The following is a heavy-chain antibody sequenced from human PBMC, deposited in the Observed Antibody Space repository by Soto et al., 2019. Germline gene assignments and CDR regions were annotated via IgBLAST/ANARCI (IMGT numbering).Heavy chain of an antibody. D-gene: IGHD3-10*01. J-gene: IGHJ4*02. V-gene: IGHV1-18*01. Sequence: QVQLVQSGAEVTKPGASVTVSCEASGYTFPTYGLSWVRQAPGQGLEWMGWIVANSGNTVYAQEXQXXXTXXTDTSTNTAYMELRSLRSDDTALYYCARVAGYGSGSRHFDNWGQGTLVTVSS. CDR2: IVANSGNT. CDR3: ARVAGYGSGSRHFDN. CDR1: GYTFPTYG.